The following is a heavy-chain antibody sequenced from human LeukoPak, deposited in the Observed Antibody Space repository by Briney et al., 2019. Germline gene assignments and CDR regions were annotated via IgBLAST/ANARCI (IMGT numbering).Heavy chain of an antibody. Sequence: GASVKVSCKASGYTFTSYDINWVRQATGQGLEWMGWMNPNSGNTGYAQKFQGRVTMTRNTSISTAYMELSSLKASDTAMYYCARPPLPDYGGNSPGASLFDYWGQGTLVTVSS. CDR2: MNPNSGNT. V-gene: IGHV1-8*01. CDR1: GYTFTSYD. D-gene: IGHD4-23*01. J-gene: IGHJ4*02. CDR3: ARPPLPDYGGNSPGASLFDY.